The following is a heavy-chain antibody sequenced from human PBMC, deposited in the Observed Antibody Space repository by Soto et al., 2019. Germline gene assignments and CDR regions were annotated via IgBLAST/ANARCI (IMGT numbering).Heavy chain of an antibody. V-gene: IGHV1-69*12. CDR2: IIPIFGTV. CDR1: GGTFSSYA. D-gene: IGHD2-2*01. CDR3: ARHDCISSSCYYYYYYGMDV. Sequence: QVQLVQSGAEVKKPGSSVKVSCKASGGTFSSYAISWVRQAPGQGLEWMGGIIPIFGTVNYAQKFQGRVTITADESTSTAYMELSSLRSEDTAVYYCARHDCISSSCYYYYYYGMDVWGPGTTVTVSS. J-gene: IGHJ6*02.